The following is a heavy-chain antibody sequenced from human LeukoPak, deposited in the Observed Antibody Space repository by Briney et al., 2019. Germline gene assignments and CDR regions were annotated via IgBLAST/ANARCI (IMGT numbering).Heavy chain of an antibody. CDR2: ISYDGSNK. CDR3: ARGENGQVDY. CDR1: GFTFSRYG. Sequence: PGRSLRLSCAASGFTFSRYGMHWVRQAPGKGLEWVAVISYDGSNKYYADSVKGRFTISRDNSKNTLYLQMNSLRVEDTAVYYCARGENGQVDYWGQGTLVTVSS. V-gene: IGHV3-30*03. J-gene: IGHJ4*02.